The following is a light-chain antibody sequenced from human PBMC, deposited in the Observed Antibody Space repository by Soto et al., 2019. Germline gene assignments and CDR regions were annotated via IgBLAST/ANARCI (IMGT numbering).Light chain of an antibody. CDR2: GAS. CDR3: QQYSSTFWT. CDR1: QSISSSY. V-gene: IGKV3-20*01. Sequence: IVLTQSPGTLSLSPGERTTLSCRASQSISSSYLAWYQQKPGQAPRLLVYGASSRATGIPYRFSGSDSRTDFTLTISRLEPEDLALYYCQQYSSTFWTLGQGTKVEIK. J-gene: IGKJ1*01.